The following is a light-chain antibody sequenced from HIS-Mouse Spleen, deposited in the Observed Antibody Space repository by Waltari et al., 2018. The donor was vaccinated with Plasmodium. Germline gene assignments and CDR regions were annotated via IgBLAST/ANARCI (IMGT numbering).Light chain of an antibody. V-gene: IGKV3-11*01. CDR1: QRVSSY. J-gene: IGKJ2*01. Sequence: ETVLTQSPATLPLAPGERATLSSRASQRVSSYLAWYQQKPGQAPRLLIYDASNRATGIPARFSGSGSGTDFTLTISSLEPEDFAVYYCQQRSNWPPKYTFGQGTKLEIK. CDR2: DAS. CDR3: QQRSNWPPKYT.